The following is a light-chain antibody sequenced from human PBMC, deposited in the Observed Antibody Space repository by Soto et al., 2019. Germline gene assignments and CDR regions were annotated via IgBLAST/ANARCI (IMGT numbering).Light chain of an antibody. CDR1: SSDVGDYNY. J-gene: IGLJ3*02. CDR3: CSYAGSYKLV. Sequence: QSALTQPRSVSGSPGQSVTISCTGTSSDVGDYNYVSWYQQHPGKAPKLLIYAVNMRPSGVPDRFSGSKSGNTASLTISGLQAEDEAEYSCCSYAGSYKLVFSVGNELTVL. V-gene: IGLV2-11*01. CDR2: AVN.